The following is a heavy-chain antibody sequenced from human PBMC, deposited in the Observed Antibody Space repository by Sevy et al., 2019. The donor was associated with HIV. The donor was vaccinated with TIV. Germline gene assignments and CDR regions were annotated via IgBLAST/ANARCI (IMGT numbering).Heavy chain of an antibody. D-gene: IGHD3-3*01. CDR3: ARGSITIFGVVIPLLDY. J-gene: IGHJ4*02. CDR1: GYTFTNYY. CDR2: INPSGGST. Sequence: ASVKVSCKASGYTFTNYYMHWVRQAPGQGLEWMGIINPSGGSTSYAQKFQGRVTMTRDTSTSTVYMELSSLRSEDTAVYYCARGSITIFGVVIPLLDYWGQGTLVTVSS. V-gene: IGHV1-46*03.